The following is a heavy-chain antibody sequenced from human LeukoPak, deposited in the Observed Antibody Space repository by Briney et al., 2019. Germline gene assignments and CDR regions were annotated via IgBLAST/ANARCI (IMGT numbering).Heavy chain of an antibody. D-gene: IGHD4-11*01. V-gene: IGHV4-39*01. Sequence: SETLSLTCTVSGGSISSSSYYWGWLRQPPGTGLEWIGSIYYSGSTYYNPSLKSRVTISVDTSKNQYSLKLSSVTAADTAVYYCARQYYSNSCFDYWGQGTLVTVSS. J-gene: IGHJ4*02. CDR1: GGSISSSSYY. CDR3: ARQYYSNSCFDY. CDR2: IYYSGST.